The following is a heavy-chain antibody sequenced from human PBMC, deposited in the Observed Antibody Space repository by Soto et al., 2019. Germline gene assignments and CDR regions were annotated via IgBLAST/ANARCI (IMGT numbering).Heavy chain of an antibody. CDR2: IDYNGVT. CDR3: GMVWVGATGHTGSDP. J-gene: IGHJ5*02. D-gene: IGHD2-15*01. CDR1: GGSIYRSSYY. V-gene: IGHV4-39*01. Sequence: ASETLSLTCTVSGGSIYRSSYYWGWIRQPPGRGLEWIGNIDYNGVTYSNPSLKSRVTISRDTSKNQFSLKLTSVAAADTALYYCGMVWVGATGHTGSDPWGPGTLVTVSS.